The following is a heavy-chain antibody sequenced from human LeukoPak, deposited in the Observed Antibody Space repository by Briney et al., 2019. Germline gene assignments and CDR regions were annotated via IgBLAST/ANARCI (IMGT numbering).Heavy chain of an antibody. CDR2: IWYDGSSK. Sequence: GGSLRLSCAASGFTFSTYGMHWVRQAPGKGLEWVAFIWYDGSSKYYADSVKGRFTISRDNSKSTLYLQMTRLRAEDTAIYYCAKDFGLSSGWHADYWGQGTLVTVSS. V-gene: IGHV3-30*02. CDR3: AKDFGLSSGWHADY. D-gene: IGHD6-19*01. CDR1: GFTFSTYG. J-gene: IGHJ4*02.